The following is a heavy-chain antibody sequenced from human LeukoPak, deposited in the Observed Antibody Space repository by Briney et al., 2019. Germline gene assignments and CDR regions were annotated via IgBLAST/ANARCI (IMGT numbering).Heavy chain of an antibody. CDR2: ISYSGST. CDR1: GGSISSRSYY. D-gene: IGHD2-15*01. V-gene: IGHV4-39*07. J-gene: IGHJ4*02. Sequence: SETLSLTCTVSGGSISSRSYYWGWIRQPPGKGLEWIGSISYSGSTYYNPSLKSRVTISVDTSKNQFSLKLNSVTAADTAVYFCARDLVVAAEIAYFDYWGKGPLVTFSS. CDR3: ARDLVVAAEIAYFDY.